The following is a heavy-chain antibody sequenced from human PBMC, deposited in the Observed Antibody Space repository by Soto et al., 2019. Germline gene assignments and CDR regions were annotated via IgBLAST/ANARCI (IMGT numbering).Heavy chain of an antibody. D-gene: IGHD2-2*01. V-gene: IGHV5-51*01. CDR1: GFSFTSYW. J-gene: IGHJ6*03. CDR2: IYPADSDT. Sequence: PGESLKISCKGSGFSFTSYWIAWVRQMPGKGLEWMGIIYPADSDTRYSPSFQGQVTISADKSISTAFLQWGSLKASDNAMYYCAWIGEPDRVYFYYHMDVWGKGTTVTVSS. CDR3: AWIGEPDRVYFYYHMDV.